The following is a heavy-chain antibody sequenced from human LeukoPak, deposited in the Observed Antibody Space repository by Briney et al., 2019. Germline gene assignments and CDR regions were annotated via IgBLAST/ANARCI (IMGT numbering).Heavy chain of an antibody. CDR1: GFTFSGSA. CDR3: TSPLREYYYGMDV. D-gene: IGHD5-24*01. V-gene: IGHV3-73*01. CDR2: IRSKANSYAT. J-gene: IGHJ6*02. Sequence: PGGSLKLSCAASGFTFSGSAMHWVRQASGKGLEWVGRIRSKANSYATAYAASVKGRFTISRDDSKNTAYLQMNSLKTEDTAVYYCTSPLREYYYGMDVWGQGTTVTVSS.